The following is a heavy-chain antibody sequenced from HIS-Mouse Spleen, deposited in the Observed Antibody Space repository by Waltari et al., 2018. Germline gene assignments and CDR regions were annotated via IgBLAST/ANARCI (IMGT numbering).Heavy chain of an antibody. CDR3: ARDSGSYYYYYYYGMDV. D-gene: IGHD1-26*01. CDR2: ISAYNGNT. V-gene: IGHV1-18*01. CDR1: GYTFTSYG. Sequence: QVQLVQSGAEVKKPGASVKVSCKASGYTFTSYGISWVRQAPGQGLEWMGWISAYNGNTNYAQKVQGRVTMTTDTSTRTAYMELRSLRSDDTAVYYCARDSGSYYYYYYYGMDVWGQGTTVTVSS. J-gene: IGHJ6*02.